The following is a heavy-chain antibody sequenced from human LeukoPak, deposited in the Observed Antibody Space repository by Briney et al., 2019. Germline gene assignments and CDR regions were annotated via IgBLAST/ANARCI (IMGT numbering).Heavy chain of an antibody. Sequence: SETLSLTCTVSGGSITNFYWSWVRQPPGKRLEWLGFIYYTGSTTYNPSLESRVTISVDTSKNQFSLRLRSVTAADTAVYYCAASRWYFDVWGRSVVVAVSS. CDR1: GGSITNFY. V-gene: IGHV4-59*08. CDR3: AASRWYFDV. CDR2: IYYTGST. J-gene: IGHJ2*01.